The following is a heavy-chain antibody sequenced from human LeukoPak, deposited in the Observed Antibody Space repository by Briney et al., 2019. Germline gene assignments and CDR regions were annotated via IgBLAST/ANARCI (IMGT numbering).Heavy chain of an antibody. D-gene: IGHD2-15*01. CDR2: IYHSGST. CDR3: ARGLRAGGYFDY. CDR1: GYSISSGYY. Sequence: PSETLSLTCAVSGYSISSGYYWGWIRQPPGKGLEWIGSIYHSGSTYYNPSLKSRVTISVDTSKNQFSLKLSSVTAADTAVYYCARGLRAGGYFDYWGQGTLVTVSS. V-gene: IGHV4-38-2*01. J-gene: IGHJ4*02.